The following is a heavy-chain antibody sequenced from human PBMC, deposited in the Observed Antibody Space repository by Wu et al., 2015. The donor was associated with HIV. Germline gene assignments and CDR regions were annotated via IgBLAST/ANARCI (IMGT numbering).Heavy chain of an antibody. CDR2: ISTYNGNR. CDR1: GYRFTSHG. J-gene: IGHJ4*02. Sequence: HVHLVQSGAEVKKPGASVKVSCKASGYRFTSHGISWVRQAPGQGLEWMGWISTYNGNRNYVQKFQGRVTMTTDTSTNTAYMELRSLRSDDTAIYYCARVGCSSISCWYYFDYWGQGTLVTVSS. V-gene: IGHV1-18*01. D-gene: IGHD2-2*01. CDR3: ARVGCSSISCWYYFDY.